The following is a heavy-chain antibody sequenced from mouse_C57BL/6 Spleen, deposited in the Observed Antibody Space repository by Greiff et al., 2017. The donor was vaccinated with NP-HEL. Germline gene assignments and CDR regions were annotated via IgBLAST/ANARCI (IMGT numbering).Heavy chain of an antibody. CDR3: ARTTGTVDY. J-gene: IGHJ2*01. CDR1: GYTFTGYW. D-gene: IGHD4-1*02. Sequence: VKLQESGAELMKPGASVKLSCKATGYTFTGYWIEWVKQRPGHGLEWIGEILPGSGGTNYNEKFKGKATFTADTSSNTAYMQLSSLTTEDSAIYYCARTTGTVDYWGQGTTLTVSS. CDR2: ILPGSGGT. V-gene: IGHV1-9*01.